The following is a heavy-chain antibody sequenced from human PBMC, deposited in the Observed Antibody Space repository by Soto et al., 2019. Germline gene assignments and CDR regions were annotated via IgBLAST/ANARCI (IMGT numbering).Heavy chain of an antibody. Sequence: EVQLVESGGGLVQPGGSLRLSCAASGFTFSSYWMSWVRQAPGKGLEWVANIKQDGSEKYYVDSVKGRFTISRVNAKNSLYLQMNSLRAEDTAVYYCASVRYDFWSGYYDYWGQGTLVTVSS. D-gene: IGHD3-3*01. J-gene: IGHJ4*02. V-gene: IGHV3-7*01. CDR3: ASVRYDFWSGYYDY. CDR2: IKQDGSEK. CDR1: GFTFSSYW.